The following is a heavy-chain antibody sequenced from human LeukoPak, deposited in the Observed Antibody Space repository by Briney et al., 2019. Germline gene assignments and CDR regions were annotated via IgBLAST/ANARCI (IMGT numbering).Heavy chain of an antibody. CDR3: ARGHGYCSSTSCYTETTFDY. J-gene: IGHJ4*02. D-gene: IGHD2-2*02. V-gene: IGHV4-39*01. CDR2: IYYSGST. CDR1: GGSISSSSYY. Sequence: SETLSLTCTVSGGSISSSSYYWGWIRQPPGKGLEWIGSIYYSGSTYYNPSLKNRVTISVDTSKNQFSLKLSSVTAADTAVYYCARGHGYCSSTSCYTETTFDYWGQGTLVTVSS.